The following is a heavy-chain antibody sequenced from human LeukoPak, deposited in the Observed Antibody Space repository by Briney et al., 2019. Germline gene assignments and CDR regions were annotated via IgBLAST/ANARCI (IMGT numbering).Heavy chain of an antibody. CDR3: AREIRFLEWLSPYYYGMDV. CDR1: GGSISSYY. D-gene: IGHD3-3*01. V-gene: IGHV4-59*01. Sequence: SGTLSLTCTVSGGSISSYYWSWIRQPPGKGLEWIGYIYYSGSTNYNPSLKSRVTISVDTSKNQFSLKLSSVTAADTAVYYCAREIRFLEWLSPYYYGMDVWGQGTTVTVSS. J-gene: IGHJ6*02. CDR2: IYYSGST.